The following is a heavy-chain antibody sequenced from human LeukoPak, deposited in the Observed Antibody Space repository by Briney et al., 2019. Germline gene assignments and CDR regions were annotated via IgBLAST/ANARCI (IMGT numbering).Heavy chain of an antibody. CDR3: ARGPQWEPFDY. CDR1: GFTFSSCW. J-gene: IGHJ4*02. D-gene: IGHD1-26*01. CDR2: INSDGSST. V-gene: IGHV3-74*01. Sequence: GGSLRLSCAASGFTFSSCWMHWVRQAPGKGLVWVSRINSDGSSTSYADSVKGRFTISRDNAKNTLYLQMNSLRAEDTAVYYCARGPQWEPFDYWGQGTLVTVSS.